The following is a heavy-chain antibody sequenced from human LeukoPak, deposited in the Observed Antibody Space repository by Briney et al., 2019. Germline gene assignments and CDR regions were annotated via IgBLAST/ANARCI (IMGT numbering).Heavy chain of an antibody. Sequence: PGGSLRLSCAASGFTFSTFAMNWIRRAPGKGLEWVSGMSASGSRTYYADSVKGRFTISRDNSKNTLSLQMNSLRAEDTAIYYCAKDLRAHYYDSSGYGSFGSWGQGTLVTVSS. V-gene: IGHV3-23*01. CDR2: MSASGSRT. CDR3: AKDLRAHYYDSSGYGSFGS. J-gene: IGHJ5*02. D-gene: IGHD3-22*01. CDR1: GFTFSTFA.